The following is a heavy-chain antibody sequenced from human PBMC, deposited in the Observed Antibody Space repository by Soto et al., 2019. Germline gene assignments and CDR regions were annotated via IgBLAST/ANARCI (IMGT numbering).Heavy chain of an antibody. CDR2: ISSDGRGT. V-gene: IGHV3-23*01. Sequence: EVQLLESGGGLVQPGGSLRLSCAASGFTFSNYAMSWVRQTPGKELEWVSGISSDGRGTHYADSVQGRFTISRDNXXNTVYLQMNSLSAEDTAVYSCAKEWAVAGTPILDCWGRGILVTVSS. CDR1: GFTFSNYA. D-gene: IGHD6-19*01. J-gene: IGHJ4*02. CDR3: AKEWAVAGTPILDC.